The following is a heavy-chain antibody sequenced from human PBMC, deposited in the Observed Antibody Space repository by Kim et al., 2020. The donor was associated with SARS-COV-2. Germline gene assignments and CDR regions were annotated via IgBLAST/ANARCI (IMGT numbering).Heavy chain of an antibody. CDR3: ARFHLYYYGSGSYYNEDY. D-gene: IGHD3-10*01. CDR2: IYYSGST. J-gene: IGHJ4*02. Sequence: SETLSLTCTVSGGSISSSSYYWGWIRQPPGKGLEWIGSIYYSGSTYYNPSLKSRVTISVDTSKNQFSLKLSSVTAADTAVYYCARFHLYYYGSGSYYNEDYWGQGTLVTVSS. CDR1: GGSISSSSYY. V-gene: IGHV4-39*01.